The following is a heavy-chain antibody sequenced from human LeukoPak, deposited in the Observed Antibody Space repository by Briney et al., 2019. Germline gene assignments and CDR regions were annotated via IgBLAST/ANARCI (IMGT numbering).Heavy chain of an antibody. V-gene: IGHV1-69*04. CDR3: ARDRAPEFRAFDI. Sequence: SVKVSCKASGGTFSSYATSWVRQAPGQGFEWMGRIIPILGIANYAQKFQGRVTITADKSTSTAYMELSSLRSEDTAVYYCARDRAPEFRAFDIWGQGTMVTVSS. CDR2: IIPILGIA. J-gene: IGHJ3*02. D-gene: IGHD3-10*01. CDR1: GGTFSSYA.